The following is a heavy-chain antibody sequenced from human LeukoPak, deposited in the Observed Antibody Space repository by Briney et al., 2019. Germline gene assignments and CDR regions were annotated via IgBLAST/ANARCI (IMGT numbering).Heavy chain of an antibody. Sequence: GSLRLSCAASGFTFSSYWMSWVRQAPGKGLEWIGEINHSGSTNYNPSLKSRVTISVDTSKNQFSLKLSSVTAADTAVYYCARGRRRGSSGYYSWGQGTLVTVSS. CDR1: GFTFSSYW. D-gene: IGHD3-22*01. CDR3: ARGRRRGSSGYYS. J-gene: IGHJ4*02. CDR2: INHSGST. V-gene: IGHV4-34*01.